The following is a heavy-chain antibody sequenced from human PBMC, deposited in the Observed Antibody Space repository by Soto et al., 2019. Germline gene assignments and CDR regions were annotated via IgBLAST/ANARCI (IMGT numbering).Heavy chain of an antibody. CDR3: ARDRGYSCFDY. CDR1: GFTFSSSW. J-gene: IGHJ4*02. V-gene: IGHV3-7*01. D-gene: IGHD5-18*01. Sequence: GGSLRLSCAASGFTFSSSWMNWVRQAPGKGLEWVAGIKEDGSEEYYVDYVKGRFTISRDNVENSLYLQMNSLRGEDTAVYFCARDRGYSCFDYWGLGTLVTSPQ. CDR2: IKEDGSEE.